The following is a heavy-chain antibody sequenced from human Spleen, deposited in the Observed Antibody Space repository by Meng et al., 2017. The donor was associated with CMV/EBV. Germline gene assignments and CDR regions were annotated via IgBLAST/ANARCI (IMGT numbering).Heavy chain of an antibody. CDR3: AREPGRGAFDI. CDR2: IYSDGIST. Sequence: GESLKISCAVSGVNFNTFWMHWVRQVPGKGLEWLSRIYSDGISTRYADSVKGRFTISRDNTKNTLYLQMDGLSAEDTAVYYCAREPGRGAFDIWGQGTMVTVSS. V-gene: IGHV3-74*01. J-gene: IGHJ3*02. D-gene: IGHD3-10*01. CDR1: GVNFNTFW.